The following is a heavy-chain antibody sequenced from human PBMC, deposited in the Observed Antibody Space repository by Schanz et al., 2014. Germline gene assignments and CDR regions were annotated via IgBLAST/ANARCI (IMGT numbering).Heavy chain of an antibody. CDR1: GFGFSSYS. CDR2: INTGSNYI. V-gene: IGHV3-21*04. D-gene: IGHD3-10*01. J-gene: IGHJ4*02. Sequence: EVQLVESGGGLIQPGGSLRLSCAASGFGFSSYSMNWVRQAPGKGLEWVSFINTGSNYINYADSVKGRFTISRDNSKNTLYLQMNSLRAEDTAVYYCARIGGSVFDYWAQGTLVTVSS. CDR3: ARIGGSVFDY.